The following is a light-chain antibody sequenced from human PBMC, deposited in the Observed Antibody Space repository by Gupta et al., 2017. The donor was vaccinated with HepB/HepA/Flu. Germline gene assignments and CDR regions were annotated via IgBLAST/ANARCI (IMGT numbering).Light chain of an antibody. CDR3: QQDNSSPWT. V-gene: IGKV1-5*03. Sequence: DIQMTQSPSTLSASVGDRVTITCRASQSISSWLAWYQQKPGKAPKLLIYKASSLESGVPSRFSGSGSGTEFTLTISSLQPEDFATYYCQQDNSSPWTFGQGTKVEIK. CDR1: QSISSW. J-gene: IGKJ1*01. CDR2: KAS.